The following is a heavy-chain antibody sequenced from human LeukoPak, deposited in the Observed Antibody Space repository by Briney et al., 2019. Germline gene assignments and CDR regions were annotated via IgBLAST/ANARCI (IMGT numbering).Heavy chain of an antibody. V-gene: IGHV3-48*01. CDR3: ARVVYRPVVTAATIEY. J-gene: IGHJ4*02. CDR2: ISSSSSTI. Sequence: GGSLRLSCAASGFTFSSYSMNWVRQAPGKGLEWVSYISSSSSTIYYADSVKGRFTISRDNAKNSLYLQMISLRAEDAAVYYCARVVYRPVVTAATIEYLGPGNLVTGSP. CDR1: GFTFSSYS. D-gene: IGHD2-2*01.